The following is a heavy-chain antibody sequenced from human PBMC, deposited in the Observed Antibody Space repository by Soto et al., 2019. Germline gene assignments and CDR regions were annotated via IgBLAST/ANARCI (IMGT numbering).Heavy chain of an antibody. V-gene: IGHV3-33*01. CDR1: GFTFVNYG. Sequence: QVQLVESGGGVVQPGRSLRLSCAASGFTFVNYGMHWVRQAPGKGLEWVAVVRDDADDAYYADSVKDRFTISRDNSKNTLYLQMSSLRAEDTAVYYCARPYSSNSNWFDPWGQGTLVTVSS. D-gene: IGHD6-19*01. CDR2: VRDDADDA. J-gene: IGHJ5*02. CDR3: ARPYSSNSNWFDP.